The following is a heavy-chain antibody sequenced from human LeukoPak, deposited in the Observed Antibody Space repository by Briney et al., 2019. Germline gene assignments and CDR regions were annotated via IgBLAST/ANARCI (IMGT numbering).Heavy chain of an antibody. D-gene: IGHD1-7*01. V-gene: IGHV3-23*01. CDR1: GFTFSISA. J-gene: IGHJ3*01. Sequence: GGSLRLSCAASGFTFSISAMTWVRQAPGKGLEWVALINYSGSNAYYADSVRGRFTISRDSSKSMLYLQMDSLRAEDAAIYYCARDIELSTWGQGTMVSV. CDR2: INYSGSNA. CDR3: ARDIELST.